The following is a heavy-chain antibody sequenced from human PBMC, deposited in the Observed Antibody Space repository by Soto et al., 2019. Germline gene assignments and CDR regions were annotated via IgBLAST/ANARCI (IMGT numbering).Heavy chain of an antibody. V-gene: IGHV1-69*02. CDR1: GGTFSSYT. Sequence: QVQLVQSGAEVKKPGSSVKVSCKASGGTFSSYTISWVRQAPGQGLEWMGRIIPILGIANYAQKFQGRVTITVDKSTSTAYMELSSLRSEDTAVYYCARCGYSYGRTYYYGMDVWGQGTTVTVSS. CDR3: ARCGYSYGRTYYYGMDV. J-gene: IGHJ6*02. D-gene: IGHD5-18*01. CDR2: IIPILGIA.